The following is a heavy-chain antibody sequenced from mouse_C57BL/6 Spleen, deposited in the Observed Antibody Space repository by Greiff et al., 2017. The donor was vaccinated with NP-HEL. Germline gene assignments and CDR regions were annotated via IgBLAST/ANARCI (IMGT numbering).Heavy chain of an antibody. CDR1: GFTFTDYY. CDR3: ASSYDGYYDYAMDY. Sequence: EVQLVESGGGLVQPGGSLSLSCAASGFTFTDYYMSWVRQPPGKALEWLGFISNKANGYTTEYSASVKGRFTISRDNSQSILYLQMNALRAEDSATYYCASSYDGYYDYAMDYWGQGTSVTVSS. J-gene: IGHJ4*01. CDR2: ISNKANGYTT. V-gene: IGHV7-3*01. D-gene: IGHD2-3*01.